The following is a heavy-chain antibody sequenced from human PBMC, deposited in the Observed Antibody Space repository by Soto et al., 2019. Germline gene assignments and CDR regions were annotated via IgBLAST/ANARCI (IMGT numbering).Heavy chain of an antibody. CDR2: VYYSGST. CDR3: ARHEGAKWRFGEIFRASFDC. D-gene: IGHD3-10*01. CDR1: GGSIISASFY. V-gene: IGHV4-39*01. Sequence: HLQLQESGPGLVKPSETLSLTCTVSGGSIISASFYWGWIRQPPGKGLEWIGSVYYSGSTYYNPSLKSRVTISVDTSKNLFSLKLRAVTAADTAVYYGARHEGAKWRFGEIFRASFDCWGQGTRVTVSS. J-gene: IGHJ4*02.